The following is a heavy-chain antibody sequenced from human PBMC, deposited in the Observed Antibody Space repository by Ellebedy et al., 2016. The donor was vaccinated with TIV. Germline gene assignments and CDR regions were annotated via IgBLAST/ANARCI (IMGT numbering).Heavy chain of an antibody. CDR3: ARATRAHSSSWYVDY. J-gene: IGHJ4*02. CDR2: VYHSGTT. CDR1: GGSINTGDYY. Sequence: MPSETLSLTCTVSGGSINTGDYYWVWFRQPPGKGLEWNGSVYHSGTTYYNSSLKSRVTISVDTSKNQFSLRLNSVTAADTALYYCARATRAHSSSWYVDYWGQGTLVTVSS. V-gene: IGHV4-39*07. D-gene: IGHD6-13*01.